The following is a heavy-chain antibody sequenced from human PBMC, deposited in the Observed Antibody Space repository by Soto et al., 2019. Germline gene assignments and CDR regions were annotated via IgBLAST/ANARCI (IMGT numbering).Heavy chain of an antibody. D-gene: IGHD6-6*01. CDR1: GYTFTSYD. Sequence: QVQLVQSGAEVKKPGASVKVSCKASGYTFTSYDINWVRQATGQGLEWMGWMNPNSGNTGYAQKFQGRVTMTRNTSISTAYMELSSLRSEDTAVYYCARAPLAPVHYYYCMDVWGQGTTVTVSS. J-gene: IGHJ6*02. CDR2: MNPNSGNT. V-gene: IGHV1-8*01. CDR3: ARAPLAPVHYYYCMDV.